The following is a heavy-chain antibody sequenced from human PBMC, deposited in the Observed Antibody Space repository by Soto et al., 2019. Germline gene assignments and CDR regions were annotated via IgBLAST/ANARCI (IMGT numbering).Heavy chain of an antibody. Sequence: LSLTVTVSGGSFNSGSYSLSWIRQPPGKGLEWIGYVYHTGRTSYNPSLQSRVSISMDTSKNQFSLNLAFVTAADTAVYFCARDFAYFDSWGQGTLVTVSS. CDR1: GGSFNSGSYS. D-gene: IGHD3-3*01. J-gene: IGHJ4*02. CDR2: VYHTGRT. CDR3: ARDFAYFDS. V-gene: IGHV4-61*01.